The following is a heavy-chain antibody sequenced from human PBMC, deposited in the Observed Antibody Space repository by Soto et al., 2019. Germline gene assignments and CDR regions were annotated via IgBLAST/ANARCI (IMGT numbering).Heavy chain of an antibody. CDR1: GVSISSGDYH. CDR2: IYYSGST. J-gene: IGHJ6*02. Sequence: SGTLTLTCTVAGVSISSGDYHWSWIRQPPGKGLEWIGYIYYSGSTYYNPSLKSRVTISVDTSKNQFSLKLSSVTAADTAVYYCARDRVVASLGYYYYGMDVWGQGTTVTVSS. V-gene: IGHV4-30-4*01. CDR3: ARDRVVASLGYYYYGMDV. D-gene: IGHD5-12*01.